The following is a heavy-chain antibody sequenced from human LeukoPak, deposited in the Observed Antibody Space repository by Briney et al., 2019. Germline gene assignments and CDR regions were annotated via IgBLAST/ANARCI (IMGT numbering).Heavy chain of an antibody. Sequence: PGGSLRLSCEASGFTVSSNYMSWVRQAPGKGLEWVSVIYSGGSTYYADSVKGRFTISRDTFKDTTYLQMNSLRAEDSAVYYCARDSSQWGQGTLVTVSS. CDR1: GFTVSSNY. J-gene: IGHJ4*02. CDR3: ARDSSQ. CDR2: IYSGGST. V-gene: IGHV3-66*01.